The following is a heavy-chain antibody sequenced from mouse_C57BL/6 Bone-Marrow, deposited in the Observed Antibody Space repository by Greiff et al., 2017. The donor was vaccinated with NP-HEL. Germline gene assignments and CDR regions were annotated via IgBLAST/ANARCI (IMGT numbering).Heavy chain of an antibody. CDR2: IYPGDGDT. J-gene: IGHJ2*01. Sequence: QVQLQQSGPELVKPGASVKISCKASGYAFGSSWMNWVKQRPGKGLEWIGRIYPGDGDTNYNGKFKGKATLTADKSSSTAYMQLSSLTSEDSAVYFCARSHYYGSSYEDYWGQGTTLTVSS. CDR3: ARSHYYGSSYEDY. CDR1: GYAFGSSW. D-gene: IGHD1-1*01. V-gene: IGHV1-82*01.